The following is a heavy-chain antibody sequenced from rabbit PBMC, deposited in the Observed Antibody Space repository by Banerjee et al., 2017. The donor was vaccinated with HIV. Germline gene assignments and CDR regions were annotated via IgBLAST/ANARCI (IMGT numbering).Heavy chain of an antibody. CDR3: VRSKNIVVAGVSFNL. CDR1: GFDFSSYG. V-gene: IGHV1S47*01. D-gene: IGHD4-1*01. CDR2: IDPVFGST. J-gene: IGHJ4*01. Sequence: QEQLVESGGGLVQPGGSLKLSCKASGFDFSSYGVSWVRQAPGKGLEWIGYIDPVFGSTYYASWVNGRFTISSHNAQNTLYLQLNSLTAADTATYFCVRSKNIVVAGVSFNLWGQGTLVTVS.